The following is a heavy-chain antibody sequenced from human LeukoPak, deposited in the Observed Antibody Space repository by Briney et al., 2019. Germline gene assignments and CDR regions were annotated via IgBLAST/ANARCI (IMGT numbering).Heavy chain of an antibody. CDR2: ISHDGSVK. V-gene: IGHV3-30*18. CDR1: GFIFSSYG. CDR3: AKDVDYYDSSGVGYFDY. J-gene: IGHJ4*02. Sequence: GGSLRLPCAASGFIFSSYGMHWVRQAPGKGLEWVAVISHDGSVKSYGDFVKGRFTVSRDNSKNTLFLEMNSLRAEDTAMYYCAKDVDYYDSSGVGYFDYWGQGTLVTVSS. D-gene: IGHD3-22*01.